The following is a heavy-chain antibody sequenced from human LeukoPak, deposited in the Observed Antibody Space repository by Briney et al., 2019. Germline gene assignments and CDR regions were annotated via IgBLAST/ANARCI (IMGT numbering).Heavy chain of an antibody. CDR3: ARDVGLSGYDLNDY. J-gene: IGHJ4*02. Sequence: PGGSLRLSCVDSGFTFGTYWMTWVRQAPGKGLEWVANIKYDGSEKYYVDSVKGRFTISRDNAKNSLYLRMNSLRVGDTAVYYCARDVGLSGYDLNDYWGQRTLVTVSS. D-gene: IGHD5-12*01. CDR1: GFTFGTYW. CDR2: IKYDGSEK. V-gene: IGHV3-7*01.